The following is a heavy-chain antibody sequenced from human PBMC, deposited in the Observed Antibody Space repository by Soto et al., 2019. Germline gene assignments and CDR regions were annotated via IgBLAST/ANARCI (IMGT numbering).Heavy chain of an antibody. CDR1: GGSFSGYY. CDR2: INHSGST. J-gene: IGHJ4*02. CDR3: ARGMDSMDRYGGIDY. V-gene: IGHV4-34*01. Sequence: SETLSLTCAVYGGSFSGYYWSWIRQPPGKGLEWIGEINHSGSTNYNPSLKSRVTISVDTSKTQFSLTLSSVTAADTAVYYCARGMDSMDRYGGIDYWGQGTLVTVSS. D-gene: IGHD3-16*02.